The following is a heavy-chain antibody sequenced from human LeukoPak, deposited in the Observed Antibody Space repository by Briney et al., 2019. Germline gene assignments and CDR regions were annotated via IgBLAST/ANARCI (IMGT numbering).Heavy chain of an antibody. Sequence: SETLSLTCTVSGGSISSYYWSWLRQPPGKGLEWIGYIYYSGSTNYNPSLKSRVTISVDTSKNQFSLKLSSVTAADTAVYYCARGLKVHLDPWGQGTLVTVSS. CDR3: ARGLKVHLDP. CDR1: GGSISSYY. J-gene: IGHJ5*02. CDR2: IYYSGST. V-gene: IGHV4-59*01.